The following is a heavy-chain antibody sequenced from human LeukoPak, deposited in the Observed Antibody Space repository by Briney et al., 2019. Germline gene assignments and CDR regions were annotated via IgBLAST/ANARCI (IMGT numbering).Heavy chain of an antibody. Sequence: SETLSLTCAVYGGSFSGYYWSWIRQPPGKGLEWIGEINHSGSTNYNPSLKSRVTISVDTSKNQFSLKLSSATAADTAVYYCARRGLLWFGESTHYYGMDVWGQGTTVTVSS. D-gene: IGHD3-10*01. CDR1: GGSFSGYY. J-gene: IGHJ6*02. CDR2: INHSGST. CDR3: ARRGLLWFGESTHYYGMDV. V-gene: IGHV4-34*01.